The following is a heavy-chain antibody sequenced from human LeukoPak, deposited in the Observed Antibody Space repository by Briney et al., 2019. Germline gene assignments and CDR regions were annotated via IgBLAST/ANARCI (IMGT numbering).Heavy chain of an antibody. CDR1: GGSISSYY. CDR2: IYTSGST. CDR3: AREAGYRSSTSCYRTDAFDI. J-gene: IGHJ3*02. D-gene: IGHD2-2*02. Sequence: SETLSLTCTVSGGSISSYYWSWIRQPAGKGLEWIGRIYTSGSTNYNPSLKSRVTMSVDTSKNQLSLKLSSVTAADTAVYYCAREAGYRSSTSCYRTDAFDIWGQGTMVTVSS. V-gene: IGHV4-4*07.